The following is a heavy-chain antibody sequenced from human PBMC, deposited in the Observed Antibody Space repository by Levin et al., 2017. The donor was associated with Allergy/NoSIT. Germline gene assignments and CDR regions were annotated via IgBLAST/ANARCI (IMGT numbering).Heavy chain of an antibody. CDR1: GGSISGGGYH. D-gene: IGHD2-2*03. Sequence: RPPETLSLTCTVSGGSISGGGYHWTWIRQHPEKGLEWIGYIYYSGSTFYNPSLKSRLMISVDTSKNQFSLNVSSVTAADTAVYYCAREDGSTFDFWGQGALVTVAS. J-gene: IGHJ4*02. V-gene: IGHV4-31*03. CDR2: IYYSGST. CDR3: AREDGSTFDF.